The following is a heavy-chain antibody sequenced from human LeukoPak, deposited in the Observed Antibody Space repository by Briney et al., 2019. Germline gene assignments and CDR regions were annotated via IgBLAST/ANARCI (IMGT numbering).Heavy chain of an antibody. D-gene: IGHD3-16*02. CDR2: ISSSSSTI. CDR1: GFIFSSYS. Sequence: GGSLRLSCAASGFIFSSYSMNWVRQAPGKGLEWVSYISSSSSTIYYADSVKGRFTISRDNAKNSLYLQMNSLRAEDTAVYYCARAPSIVDYWGQGTLVTVSS. V-gene: IGHV3-48*01. J-gene: IGHJ4*02. CDR3: ARAPSIVDY.